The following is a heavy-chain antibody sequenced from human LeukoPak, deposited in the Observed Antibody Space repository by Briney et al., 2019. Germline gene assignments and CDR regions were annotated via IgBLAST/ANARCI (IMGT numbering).Heavy chain of an antibody. CDR1: GFTFSSYS. CDR2: ISSSSSYI. J-gene: IGHJ4*02. Sequence: PGGSLRLSCAASGFTFSSYSMNWVRQAPGKGLEWVSSISSSSSYIYYADSVKGRLTISRDNAKNSLYLQMNSLRAEDTAVYYCARDSSSTSWYAIDYWGQGTLVTVSS. V-gene: IGHV3-21*01. D-gene: IGHD6-13*01. CDR3: ARDSSSTSWYAIDY.